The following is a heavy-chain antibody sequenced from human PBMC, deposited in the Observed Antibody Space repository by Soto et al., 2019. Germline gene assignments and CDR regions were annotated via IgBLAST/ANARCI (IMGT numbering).Heavy chain of an antibody. J-gene: IGHJ3*02. CDR2: TYYRSKWYN. D-gene: IGHD1-1*01. V-gene: IGHV6-1*01. CDR1: GDSVSSNSAT. Sequence: SQTLSLTCVISGDSVSSNSATWNWIRHSPSRGLEWLGRTYYRSKWYNEYAVSVKSRITINPDTSKNQFSLQLNSVTPEDTAVYYCATVSNYAFDIWGQGTMVTVSS. CDR3: ATVSNYAFDI.